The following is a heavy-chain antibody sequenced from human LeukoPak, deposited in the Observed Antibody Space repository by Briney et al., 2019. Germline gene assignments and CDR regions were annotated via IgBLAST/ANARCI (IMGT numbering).Heavy chain of an antibody. CDR2: INPNSGGT. CDR3: ARDPLILVVPAHMDV. V-gene: IGHV1-2*02. CDR1: GYTFTGYY. Sequence: ASVKVSCKASGYTFTGYYMHWVRQAPGQGLEWMGWINPNSGGTNYAQKFQGRVTMTRDTSISTAYMELSRLRSDDTAVYYCARDPLILVVPAHMDVWGKGTTVTVSS. J-gene: IGHJ6*03. D-gene: IGHD2-2*01.